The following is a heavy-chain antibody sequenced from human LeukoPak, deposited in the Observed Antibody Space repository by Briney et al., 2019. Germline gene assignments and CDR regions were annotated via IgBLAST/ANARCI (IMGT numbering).Heavy chain of an antibody. V-gene: IGHV3-23*01. J-gene: IGHJ1*01. CDR1: GFTFSSYA. D-gene: IGHD3-16*02. CDR2: ISGSDGST. Sequence: GGSLRLSCAASGFTFSSYAMSWVRQAPGKGLEWVSTISGSDGSTYYADSVKGRFTISRDNSKNTLYLRMNSLRAEDTAVYYCARDIVRGEYFQHWGQGTLVTVSS. CDR3: ARDIVRGEYFQH.